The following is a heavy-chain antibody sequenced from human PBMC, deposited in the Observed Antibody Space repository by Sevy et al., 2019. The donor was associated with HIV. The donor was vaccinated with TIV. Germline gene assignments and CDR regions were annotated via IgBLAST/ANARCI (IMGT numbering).Heavy chain of an antibody. CDR1: GFTFSSYA. Sequence: GGSLRLSCAASGFTFSSYAMSWVRQAPGKGLEWVSAISGSGGSTYYADSVKGRFTISRDNSKNTLYLQMNSLRAEDTAVYYCAKVGIVGATAHDRMAFDIWGQGTMVTVSS. CDR2: ISGSGGST. D-gene: IGHD1-26*01. J-gene: IGHJ3*02. V-gene: IGHV3-23*01. CDR3: AKVGIVGATAHDRMAFDI.